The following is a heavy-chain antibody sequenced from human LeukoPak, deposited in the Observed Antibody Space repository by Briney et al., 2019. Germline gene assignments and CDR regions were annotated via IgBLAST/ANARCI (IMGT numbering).Heavy chain of an antibody. V-gene: IGHV3-30*18. D-gene: IGHD4-17*01. CDR1: RITFRGYG. CDR2: ISYDGSHK. CDR3: AKGVCGDTVTSIVGLNWFDP. J-gene: IGHJ5*02. Sequence: GRSLTLSCAASRITFRGYGMHWVRQAPGKGREWVAVISYDGSHKYYADSGKGRLSISRDNSKNTLYLQMNSLRADDTAVYYCAKGVCGDTVTSIVGLNWFDPWGQGTLVTVSS.